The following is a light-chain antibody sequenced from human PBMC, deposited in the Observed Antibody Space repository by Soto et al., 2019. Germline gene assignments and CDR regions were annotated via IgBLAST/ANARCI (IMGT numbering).Light chain of an antibody. J-gene: IGKJ1*01. CDR2: GAS. V-gene: IGKV3-20*01. CDR3: QQYGSSPPWT. Sequence: EIVLTQSPGTLSLSPGERATLSCRASQSVSSNYLAWYQQKAGQAPRLLVYGASSRATGIPDRFSGSGSGTDFTLTISRLEPGDYAVYYCQQYGSSPPWTFGQGTKVDIK. CDR1: QSVSSNY.